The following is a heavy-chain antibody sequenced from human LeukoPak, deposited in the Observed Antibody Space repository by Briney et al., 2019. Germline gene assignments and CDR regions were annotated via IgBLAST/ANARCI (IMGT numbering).Heavy chain of an antibody. V-gene: IGHV4-59*01. Sequence: PSETLSLTCTVSGGSISSFYWSWIRQPPGKGLEWIGYIYYSGSTNYNPSLKSRVTISVDTSKNQFSLKLSSVTAADTAVYYCTRGSIAYYYMDVWGKGTTVTISS. CDR2: IYYSGST. CDR3: TRGSIAYYYMDV. D-gene: IGHD3-22*01. J-gene: IGHJ6*03. CDR1: GGSISSFY.